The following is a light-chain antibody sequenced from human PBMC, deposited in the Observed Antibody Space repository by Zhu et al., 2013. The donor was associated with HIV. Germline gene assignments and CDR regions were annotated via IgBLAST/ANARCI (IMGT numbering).Light chain of an antibody. CDR3: QSYDTSLSDSYV. CDR2: GNN. CDR1: SSNIGAGYD. V-gene: IGLV1-40*01. J-gene: IGLJ1*01. Sequence: QSVLTQPPQCLGPRRARGSTISCTGSSSNIGAGYDVHWYQQLPGTAPKILIFGNNNRLSGVPDRFSGSKSGTSASLAITGLQAEDEADYYCQSYDTSLSDSYVFGTGTKVTVL.